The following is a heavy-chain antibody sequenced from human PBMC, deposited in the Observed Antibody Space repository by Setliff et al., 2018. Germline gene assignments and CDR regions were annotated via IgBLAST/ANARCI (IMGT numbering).Heavy chain of an antibody. J-gene: IGHJ4*02. CDR3: ATEKFPGDWGDY. CDR2: ISIDDDKT. D-gene: IGHD2-21*01. V-gene: IGHV1-18*04. CDR1: GYTFTSYY. Sequence: ASVKVSCKASGYTFTSYYMHWVRQAPGQGPEWMGWISIDDDKTKYAQKFQGRVTMTADTSTSTAYMELRSLRSDDTAIYYCATEKFPGDWGDYWGQGTLVTVSS.